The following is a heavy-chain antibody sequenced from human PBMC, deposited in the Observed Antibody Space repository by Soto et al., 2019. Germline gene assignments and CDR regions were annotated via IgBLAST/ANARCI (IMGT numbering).Heavy chain of an antibody. Sequence: EVQLVESGGVVVQPGGSLRLSCAASGFTFDDYTMNWVRQAPGKGLEWGSLFSWDGGSTYYADSVKGRFTISRDNSKNSLYLKMNSLRTEDTALYYCAKDGTSGSGNLAGGRVDYWGQGTLVTVSS. J-gene: IGHJ4*02. D-gene: IGHD3-10*01. CDR1: GFTFDDYT. CDR2: FSWDGGST. CDR3: AKDGTSGSGNLAGGRVDY. V-gene: IGHV3-43*01.